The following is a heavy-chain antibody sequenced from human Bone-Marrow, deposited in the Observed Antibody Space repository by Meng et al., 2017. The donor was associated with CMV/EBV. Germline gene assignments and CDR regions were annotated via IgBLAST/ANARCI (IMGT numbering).Heavy chain of an antibody. D-gene: IGHD2-2*01. CDR3: ARDLLIVVVPAAIRYYYYGMDV. Sequence: ASVKVSCKASGYTFTSYGISWVRQAPGQGLEWMGWISAYNGNTNYAQKLQGRVTLTTDTSTSTAYMELRSLRSEDKAVYYCARDLLIVVVPAAIRYYYYGMDVWGQGTTVTVSS. CDR2: ISAYNGNT. V-gene: IGHV1-18*01. CDR1: GYTFTSYG. J-gene: IGHJ6*02.